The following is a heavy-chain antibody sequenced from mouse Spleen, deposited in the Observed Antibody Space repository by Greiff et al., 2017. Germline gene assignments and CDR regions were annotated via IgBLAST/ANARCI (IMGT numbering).Heavy chain of an antibody. J-gene: IGHJ4*01. Sequence: VQLVESGPGLVAPSQSLSITCTISGFSLTSYGVHWVRQPPGKGLEWLVVIWSDGSTTYNSALKSRLSISKDNSKSQVFLKMNSLQTDDTAMYYCARHEGYDYYAMDYWGQGTSVTVSS. V-gene: IGHV2-6-1*01. CDR1: GFSLTSYG. CDR3: ARHEGYDYYAMDY. CDR2: IWSDGST. D-gene: IGHD3-1*01.